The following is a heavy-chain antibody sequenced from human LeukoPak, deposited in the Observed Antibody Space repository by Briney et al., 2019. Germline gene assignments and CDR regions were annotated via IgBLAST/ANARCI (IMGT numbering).Heavy chain of an antibody. CDR1: GFTFSSYG. CDR2: ISGSGSST. Sequence: GGSLRLSCAASGFTFSSYGMSWVRQAPGKGLEWVSGISGSGSSTYYADSVKGRFTISRDNSKNTLYLQMNSLRAEDTAVYYCAKVGYDILTGYLYYFDYWGQGTLVTVSS. J-gene: IGHJ4*02. D-gene: IGHD3-9*01. V-gene: IGHV3-23*01. CDR3: AKVGYDILTGYLYYFDY.